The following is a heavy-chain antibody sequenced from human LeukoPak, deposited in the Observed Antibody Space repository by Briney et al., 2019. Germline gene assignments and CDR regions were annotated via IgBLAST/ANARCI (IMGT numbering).Heavy chain of an antibody. D-gene: IGHD6-13*01. V-gene: IGHV4-61*01. CDR1: GGSVSSGSYY. CDR3: ARGRRYSSTVDY. J-gene: IGHJ4*02. Sequence: SETLSLTCTVSGGSVSSGSYYWSWIRQPPGKGLEWIGYIYYSGSTNYNPSLKSRVTISVDTSKNQFSLKLSSVTAADTAVYYCARGRRYSSTVDYWGQGTLVTVSS. CDR2: IYYSGST.